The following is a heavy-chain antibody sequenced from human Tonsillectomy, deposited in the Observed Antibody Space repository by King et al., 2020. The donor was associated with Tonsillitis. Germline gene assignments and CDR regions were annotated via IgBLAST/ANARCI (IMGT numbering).Heavy chain of an antibody. D-gene: IGHD4-17*01. J-gene: IGHJ4*02. CDR2: IRYDGSNK. Sequence: VQLVESGGGVVQPGGSRRLSGEASGFTLSSYGINWVGQAPGKGLGWVAFIRYDGSNKYYADSVKGRFTISRDNSKNTLYLQMNSLRAEDTAVYYCAKDSGYGDYGDYWGQGTLVTVSS. V-gene: IGHV3-30*02. CDR1: GFTLSSYG. CDR3: AKDSGYGDYGDY.